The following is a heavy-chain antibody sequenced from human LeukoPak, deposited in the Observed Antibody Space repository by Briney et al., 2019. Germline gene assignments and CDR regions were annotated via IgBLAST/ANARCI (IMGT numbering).Heavy chain of an antibody. Sequence: PGGSLRLSCATSRFSFSRYEMNWVRQAPGKGLEWVAYIDSRSSTIYYADSMKGRFTISRDNAKNSLYLQMNSLRAEDTAVYYCARDPSPCGGDCPLFPPWFDPWGQGTLVTVSS. CDR3: ARDPSPCGGDCPLFPPWFDP. CDR1: RFSFSRYE. D-gene: IGHD2-21*02. V-gene: IGHV3-48*03. J-gene: IGHJ5*02. CDR2: IDSRSSTI.